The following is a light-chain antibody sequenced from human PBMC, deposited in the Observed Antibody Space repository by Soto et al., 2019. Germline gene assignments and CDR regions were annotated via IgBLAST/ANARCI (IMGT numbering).Light chain of an antibody. CDR2: WAS. CDR3: QQYYSTPYT. CDR1: QSVLYSSNNKNY. Sequence: DIAMTQSPDSLAVSLGERATINCKSSQSVLYSSNNKNYLAWYQQKPGQPPKLLIYWASTRESGVPDRFSGSGSGTDFTLTISSLQAEDVAVYYCQQYYSTPYTCGQGTKLEIK. V-gene: IGKV4-1*01. J-gene: IGKJ2*01.